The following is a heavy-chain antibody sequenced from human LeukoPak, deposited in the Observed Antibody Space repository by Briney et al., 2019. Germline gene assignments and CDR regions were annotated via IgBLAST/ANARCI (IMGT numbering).Heavy chain of an antibody. Sequence: PGRSLRLSCAASGFTFDDYAMHWVRQAPGKGLEWVSGISWNSGSIGYADSVKGRFTISRDNAKNSLYLQMNSLRAEDTALYYCAKDPMGYYDSSGAGYYFDYWGQGTLVTVSS. CDR1: GFTFDDYA. D-gene: IGHD3-22*01. V-gene: IGHV3-9*01. J-gene: IGHJ4*02. CDR3: AKDPMGYYDSSGAGYYFDY. CDR2: ISWNSGSI.